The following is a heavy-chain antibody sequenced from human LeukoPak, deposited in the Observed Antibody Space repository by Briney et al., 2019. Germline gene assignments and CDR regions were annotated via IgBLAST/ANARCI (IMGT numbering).Heavy chain of an antibody. CDR1: GDTFTSYG. Sequence: ASVKVSCKASGDTFTSYGISWVRQAPGQGLEWMGWISAYNGNTNYAQKLQGRVTMTTDTSTSTAYMELRSLRSDDTAVYYCARLFTSYYDFWSGPDHNWFDPWGQGTLVTVSS. CDR2: ISAYNGNT. CDR3: ARLFTSYYDFWSGPDHNWFDP. V-gene: IGHV1-18*01. J-gene: IGHJ5*02. D-gene: IGHD3-3*01.